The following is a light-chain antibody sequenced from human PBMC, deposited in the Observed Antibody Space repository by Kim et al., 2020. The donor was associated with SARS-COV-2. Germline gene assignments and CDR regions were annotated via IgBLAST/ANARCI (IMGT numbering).Light chain of an antibody. CDR3: LQYNTYPWT. CDR2: VAS. Sequence: ASVGDRVTFTCRASQDIGSLVGWYQQKPGKAPKLLIYVASTLQSGVPSRFSGSGSGTDFTLTISSLQPEDFATYYCLQYNTYPWTSGQGTKVDIK. V-gene: IGKV1-6*01. J-gene: IGKJ1*01. CDR1: QDIGSL.